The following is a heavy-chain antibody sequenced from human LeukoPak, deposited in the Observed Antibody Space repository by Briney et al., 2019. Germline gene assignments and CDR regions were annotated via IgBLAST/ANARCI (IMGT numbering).Heavy chain of an antibody. CDR3: KRAGAGPDF. Sequence: GGSLRLSCVASGFTFSNYGMTWVRQAPGKGLEWVGRIKSKTDGGTIDYAAPVKGRFTISRDDSKNILYLQMNGLTTEDTAVYYCKRAGAGPDFWGQGTLVTVSS. CDR2: IKSKTDGGTI. J-gene: IGHJ4*02. D-gene: IGHD6-13*01. CDR1: GFTFSNYG. V-gene: IGHV3-15*01.